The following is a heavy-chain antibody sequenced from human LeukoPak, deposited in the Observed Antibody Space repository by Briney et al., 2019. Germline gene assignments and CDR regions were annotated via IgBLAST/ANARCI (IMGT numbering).Heavy chain of an antibody. V-gene: IGHV1-69*13. D-gene: IGHD1-26*01. CDR2: IIPIFGTA. CDR1: GGTFSSYA. Sequence: ASVKVSCKASGGTFSSYAISWVRQAPGQGLEWTGGIIPIFGTANYAQKFQGRVTITADESTSTAYMELSSLRSEDTAVYYCSSGSYSYYFDYWGQGTLVTVSS. CDR3: SSGSYSYYFDY. J-gene: IGHJ4*02.